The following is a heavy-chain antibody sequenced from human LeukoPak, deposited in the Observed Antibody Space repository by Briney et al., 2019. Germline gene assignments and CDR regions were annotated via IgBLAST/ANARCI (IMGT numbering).Heavy chain of an antibody. Sequence: SGPTLLKPTQTLTLTFTFSGFSLSTTGVAVAWIRQPPGKALEWLAVYYWNNDKSYSPSLKSRLTITKDTSENQVVLIMTNLDPVDTGTYYCAHKGRGSGSYTMWGKGTLVTVSS. CDR2: YYWNNDK. V-gene: IGHV2-5*01. CDR1: GFSLSTTGVA. CDR3: AHKGRGSGSYTM. D-gene: IGHD3-10*01. J-gene: IGHJ4*02.